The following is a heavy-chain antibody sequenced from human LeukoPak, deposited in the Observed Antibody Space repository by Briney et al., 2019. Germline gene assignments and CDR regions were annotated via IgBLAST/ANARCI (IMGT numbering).Heavy chain of an antibody. D-gene: IGHD6-19*01. CDR1: GGTFCSYA. V-gene: IGHV1-69*13. Sequence: GASVKVSCKASGGTFCSYAISWVRQAPGQGLEWMGGIIPIFGTANYAQKFQGRVTITADESTSTAYMELSSLRSEDTAVYYCATTQMDPWLVQPPYYYYGMDVWGQGTTVTVSS. CDR3: ATTQMDPWLVQPPYYYYGMDV. CDR2: IIPIFGTA. J-gene: IGHJ6*02.